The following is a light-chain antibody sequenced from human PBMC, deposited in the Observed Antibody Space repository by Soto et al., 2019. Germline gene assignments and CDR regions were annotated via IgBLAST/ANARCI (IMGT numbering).Light chain of an antibody. V-gene: IGLV2-14*01. Sequence: QSALTQPASVSGSPGQSITISCTGTSSDVGSYNYVSWYQHHPGKAPKLIIFEVSNRPSGVSNRFSGSKSGNTASLTISGLQAEDEADYYCSSYTSSTTLVFGGGTKVTVL. CDR2: EVS. J-gene: IGLJ3*02. CDR3: SSYTSSTTLV. CDR1: SSDVGSYNY.